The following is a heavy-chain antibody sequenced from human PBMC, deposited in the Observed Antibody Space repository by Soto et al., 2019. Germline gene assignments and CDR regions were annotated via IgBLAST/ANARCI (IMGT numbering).Heavy chain of an antibody. CDR3: ASSLIPGYDSSGYFSPFDY. V-gene: IGHV3-30-3*01. D-gene: IGHD3-22*01. CDR2: ISYDGSNK. J-gene: IGHJ4*02. CDR1: GFTFSSYA. Sequence: QVQLVESGGGVVQPGRSLRLSCAASGFTFSSYAMHWVHQAPGKGLEWVAVISYDGSNKYYADSVKGRFTISRDNSKNTLYLQMNSLRAEDTAVYYCASSLIPGYDSSGYFSPFDYWGQGTLVTVSS.